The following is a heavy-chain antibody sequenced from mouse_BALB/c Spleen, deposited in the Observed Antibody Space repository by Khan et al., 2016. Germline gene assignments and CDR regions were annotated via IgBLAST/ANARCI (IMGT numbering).Heavy chain of an antibody. CDR3: SRMGGSYAMDD. J-gene: IGHJ4*01. Sequence: EVELVESGGDLVQPGGSRKLSCAASGFTFSGFGMHWVRQAPEKGLEWVAYITSGSTNIYYADTVKGRITISRDNPKNTLFLQMTSLRSEDTAMYYCSRMGGSYAMDDWGQGTSVTVSS. CDR2: ITSGSTNI. CDR1: GFTFSGFG. V-gene: IGHV5-17*02.